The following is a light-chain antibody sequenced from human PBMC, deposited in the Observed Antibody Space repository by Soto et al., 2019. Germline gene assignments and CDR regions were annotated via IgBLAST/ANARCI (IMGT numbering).Light chain of an antibody. Sequence: DLQMTQSPSSLSASVGDRVTITCQASQDISNYLNWYEQIPGKVPKLLIYDASNLETGVPSRYSGSESDTDFTFTISSQQPEDIATYYCQQYDRTFGGGTKVEIK. CDR1: QDISNY. J-gene: IGKJ4*01. CDR3: QQYDRT. V-gene: IGKV1-33*01. CDR2: DAS.